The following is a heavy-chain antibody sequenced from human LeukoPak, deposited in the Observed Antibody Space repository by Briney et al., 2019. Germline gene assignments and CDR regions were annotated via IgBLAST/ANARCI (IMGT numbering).Heavy chain of an antibody. Sequence: ETLSLTCTVSGGSISSSTFYWGWIRQPPGKGLEWIGTTFYTGNTYYNPSLKSRLTISVDTSTNQFSLTLSSVTAADTAVYYCARLGGYSNYEAGYWGQGTLVTVSS. CDR3: ARLGGYSNYEAGY. V-gene: IGHV4-39*01. J-gene: IGHJ4*02. CDR2: TFYTGNT. D-gene: IGHD4-11*01. CDR1: GGSISSSTFY.